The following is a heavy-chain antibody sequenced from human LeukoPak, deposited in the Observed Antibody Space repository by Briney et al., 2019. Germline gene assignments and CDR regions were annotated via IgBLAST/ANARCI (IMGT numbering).Heavy chain of an antibody. J-gene: IGHJ4*02. V-gene: IGHV3-21*01. CDR1: GLGFSSFS. CDR3: ARLRRTSDRSGYYYYYDY. CDR2: INPTTSYI. D-gene: IGHD3-22*01. Sequence: KPGGSLRLSCAASGLGFSSFSFNWIRQAPGKGLEWVSSINPTTSYIYYADSVRGRFTISRENAKNSLYLQMNSLRAEDTAVYYCARLRRTSDRSGYYYYYDYWGQETLVTVSS.